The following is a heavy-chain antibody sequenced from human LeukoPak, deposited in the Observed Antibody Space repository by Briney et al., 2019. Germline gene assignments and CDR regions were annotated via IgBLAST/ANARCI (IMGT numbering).Heavy chain of an antibody. CDR2: INHNGNVN. J-gene: IGHJ6*02. CDR1: GFTFSSYW. V-gene: IGHV3-7*03. Sequence: GGSLRLSCAASGFTFSSYWMNWARQAPRKGLEWVTSINHNGNVNYYVDSVKGRFTISRDNAKNSLYLQMSNLRAEDTAVYFCARGGGLDVWGQGATVTVSS. CDR3: ARGGGLDV. D-gene: IGHD3-16*01.